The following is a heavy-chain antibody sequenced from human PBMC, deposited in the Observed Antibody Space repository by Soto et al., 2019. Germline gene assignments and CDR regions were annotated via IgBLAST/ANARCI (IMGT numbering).Heavy chain of an antibody. CDR2: IYHSGST. CDR1: GGSISSYY. J-gene: IGHJ5*02. D-gene: IGHD3-10*01. V-gene: IGHV4-59*01. Sequence: SETLSLTCTVSGGSISSYYWSWIRQPPGKGLEWIGYIYHSGSTYYNPSLKSRVTISVDTSKNQFSLKLSSVTAADTAVYYCAKALIRTIMFRWFDPWGQGTLVTVSS. CDR3: AKALIRTIMFRWFDP.